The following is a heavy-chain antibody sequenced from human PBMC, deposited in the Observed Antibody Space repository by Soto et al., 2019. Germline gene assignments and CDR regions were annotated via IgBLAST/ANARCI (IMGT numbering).Heavy chain of an antibody. Sequence: ASVKVSCKASGYTFTGYYMHWVRQAPGQGLEWMGWINPNSGGTNYAQKFQGWVTMTRDTSISTAYMELSRLRSDDTAVYYCARDLGIAAAGTPPYYCYGMDVWGQGTTVTVSS. CDR3: ARDLGIAAAGTPPYYCYGMDV. CDR1: GYTFTGYY. CDR2: INPNSGGT. J-gene: IGHJ6*02. V-gene: IGHV1-2*04. D-gene: IGHD6-13*01.